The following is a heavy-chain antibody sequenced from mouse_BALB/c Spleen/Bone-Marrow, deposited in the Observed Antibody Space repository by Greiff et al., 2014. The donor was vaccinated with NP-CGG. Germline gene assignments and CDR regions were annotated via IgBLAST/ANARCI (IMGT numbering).Heavy chain of an antibody. Sequence: DVKLQESGAELVKPGASVKLSCTASGFNIKDTYMHWVKQRPEQGLEWIGRIDPANGNTKYDPKFQGKATITADTSSNTAYLQLSSLTSEDTAVYYCARYYYGSSYFAYWGQGTLVTVSA. CDR1: GFNIKDTY. V-gene: IGHV14-3*02. CDR2: IDPANGNT. CDR3: ARYYYGSSYFAY. J-gene: IGHJ3*01. D-gene: IGHD1-1*01.